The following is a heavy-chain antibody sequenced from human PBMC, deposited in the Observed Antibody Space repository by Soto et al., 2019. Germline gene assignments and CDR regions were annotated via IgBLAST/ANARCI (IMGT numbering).Heavy chain of an antibody. CDR2: INAGNGNT. V-gene: IGHV1-3*01. D-gene: IGHD3-3*01. J-gene: IGHJ4*02. Sequence: ASVKVCCKASGYTFTSYAMQWVRQAPGQRLEWMGWINAGNGNTKYSQKFQGRVTITRDTSASTAYMELSSLRSEDTAVYYCARDIPIFGVVIYRGDYWGQGTLVTVSS. CDR1: GYTFTSYA. CDR3: ARDIPIFGVVIYRGDY.